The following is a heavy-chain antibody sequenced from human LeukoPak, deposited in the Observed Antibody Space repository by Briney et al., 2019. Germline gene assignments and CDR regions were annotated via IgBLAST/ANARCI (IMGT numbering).Heavy chain of an antibody. CDR2: ISTSGSTI. D-gene: IGHD2-8*01. Sequence: GGSLRLSCAASGFTFRNYVIHWVRQAPGKGLEWVSYISTSGSTIYYADSVRGRFTISRDSGKNALYLQMNSLGAEDTAVYYCARLPSLRLIDSWGQGTLVTVSS. V-gene: IGHV3-48*01. CDR3: ARLPSLRLIDS. J-gene: IGHJ4*02. CDR1: GFTFRNYV.